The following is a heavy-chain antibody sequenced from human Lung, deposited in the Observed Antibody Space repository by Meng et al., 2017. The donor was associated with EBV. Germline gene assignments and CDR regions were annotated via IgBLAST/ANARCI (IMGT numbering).Heavy chain of an antibody. D-gene: IGHD3-10*01. CDR1: GFIFSDSD. V-gene: IGHV3-73*02. CDR2: GRTKHNKYST. CDR3: WGDLNYGSY. Sequence: VHPGESGGGLVRPGGSLGFSCGAVGFIFSDSDMHWVRQASGKGLEWVGRGRTKHNKYSTDYGASVKGRFSISRDDSRNTVYLQMNSLKTEDTAVYFCWGDLNYGSYWGQGTLVTVSS. J-gene: IGHJ4*02.